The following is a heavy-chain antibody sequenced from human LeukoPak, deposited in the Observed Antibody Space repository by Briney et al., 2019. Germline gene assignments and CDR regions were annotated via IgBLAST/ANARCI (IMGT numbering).Heavy chain of an antibody. CDR3: ARGLLDYYDSSGLGYYFDY. D-gene: IGHD3-22*01. V-gene: IGHV3-53*04. J-gene: IGHJ4*02. CDR2: IYSGGST. CDR1: GITVSSNY. Sequence: GGSLRLSCAASGITVSSNYMSWVRQAPGKGLEWVSVIYSGGSTYYADSVKGRFTISRHNSKNTLYLQMNSLRAEDTAVYYCARGLLDYYDSSGLGYYFDYWGQGTLVTVSS.